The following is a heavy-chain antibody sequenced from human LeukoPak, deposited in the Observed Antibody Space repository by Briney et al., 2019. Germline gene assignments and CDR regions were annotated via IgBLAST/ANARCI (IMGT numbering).Heavy chain of an antibody. CDR3: ARTSGGRLAVAVDS. Sequence: PGGSLRLSCAASGFTFSHYWMTWVRQAPGKGLEWVANIKEDGSERYYVDSVKGRFTISRDNAKNSVYLQMASLRAEDTAVYYCARTSGGRLAVAVDSWGQGTLVTVSP. J-gene: IGHJ4*02. CDR2: IKEDGSER. D-gene: IGHD6-19*01. CDR1: GFTFSHYW. V-gene: IGHV3-7*05.